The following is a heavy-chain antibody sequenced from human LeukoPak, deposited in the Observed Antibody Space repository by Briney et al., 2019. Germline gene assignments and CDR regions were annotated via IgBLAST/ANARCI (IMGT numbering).Heavy chain of an antibody. CDR3: ARVRLYCSGGSCYPYYFDY. J-gene: IGHJ4*02. CDR1: GFTFSDWY. Sequence: GGSLRLSCAASGFTFSDWYMSWIRQTPAKGLEWVSYVSPSDDTMYYADSVRDRFTISRDNAKNTLYLQMNSLRAEDTAVYYCARVRLYCSGGSCYPYYFDYWGQGTLVTVSS. V-gene: IGHV3-11*04. D-gene: IGHD2-15*01. CDR2: VSPSDDTM.